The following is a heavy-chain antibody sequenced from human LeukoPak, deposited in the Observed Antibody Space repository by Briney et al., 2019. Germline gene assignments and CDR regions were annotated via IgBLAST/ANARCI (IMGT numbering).Heavy chain of an antibody. D-gene: IGHD3-3*01. Sequence: PGGSLRLSCAASGFTFSSYAMHWVRQAPGKGLEWVAVISYDGSNKYYADSVKGRFTISRDNSKNTLYLQMNSLRAEDTAVYYCAREVSGVVITYYFDYWGQGTLVTVSS. CDR3: AREVSGVVITYYFDY. CDR1: GFTFSSYA. V-gene: IGHV3-30*04. J-gene: IGHJ4*02. CDR2: ISYDGSNK.